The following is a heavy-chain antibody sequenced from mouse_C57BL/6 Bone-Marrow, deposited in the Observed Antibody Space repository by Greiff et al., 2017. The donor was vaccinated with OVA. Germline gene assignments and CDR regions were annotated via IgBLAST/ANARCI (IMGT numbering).Heavy chain of an antibody. CDR2: ISYDGSN. J-gene: IGHJ4*01. D-gene: IGHD2-1*01. CDR1: GYSITSGYY. CDR3: ARGAYGNYAMDY. V-gene: IGHV3-6*01. Sequence: EVHLVESGPGLVKPSQSLSLTCSVTGYSITSGYYWNWIRQFPGNKLEWMGYISYDGSNNYNPSLKNRISITRDTSKNQFFLKLNSVTTEDTATYYCARGAYGNYAMDYWGQGTSVTVSS.